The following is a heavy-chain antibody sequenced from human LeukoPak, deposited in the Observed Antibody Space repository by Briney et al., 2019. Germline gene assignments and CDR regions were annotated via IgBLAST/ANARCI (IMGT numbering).Heavy chain of an antibody. CDR2: ISWDGTT. CDR3: VKDLSYESSGSFFDY. J-gene: IGHJ4*02. V-gene: IGHV3-43*01. Sequence: GGSLRLSCAASGFTFSSYGMHWVRQAPGKTLEWVSLISWDGTTYYTDSVKGRFTISRDNSKDSLYLQMDSLRSEDTAFYYCVKDLSYESSGSFFDYWGQGPLVTVS. CDR1: GFTFSSYG. D-gene: IGHD3-22*01.